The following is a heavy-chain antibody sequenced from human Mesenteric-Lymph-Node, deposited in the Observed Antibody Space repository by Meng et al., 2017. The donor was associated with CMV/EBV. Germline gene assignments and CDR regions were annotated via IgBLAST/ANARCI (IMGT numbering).Heavy chain of an antibody. J-gene: IGHJ4*02. D-gene: IGHD3-10*01. CDR2: IGGSGGKT. CDR3: AKNRYYGSGSYFAGLDY. V-gene: IGHV3-23*01. Sequence: GESLKISCAASGFTFSSNAMNWVRQAPGKGLEWVSSIGGSGGKTYYADSVKGRFTISRDNSKNTLYLQMNSMRAEDTAVYYCAKNRYYGSGSYFAGLDYWGQGTLVTVSS. CDR1: GFTFSSNA.